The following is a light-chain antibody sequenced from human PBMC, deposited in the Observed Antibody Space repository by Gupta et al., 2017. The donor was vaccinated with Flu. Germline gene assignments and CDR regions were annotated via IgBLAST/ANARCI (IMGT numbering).Light chain of an antibody. CDR3: GSWDDSLNGWV. J-gene: IGLJ3*02. CDR2: RTV. V-gene: IGLV1-47*01. Sequence: QAVLTQPPSASGNPGQRITMSCPGTSSNIENNFVYWYQHFPGMAPKLLIYRTVRRPSGVPGRFSASKSGTSATLAISEFRAEDEADYYCGSWDDSLNGWVFGAGTKVTVL. CDR1: SSNIENNF.